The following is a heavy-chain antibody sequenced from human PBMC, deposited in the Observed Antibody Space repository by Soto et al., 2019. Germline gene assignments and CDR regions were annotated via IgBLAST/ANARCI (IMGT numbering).Heavy chain of an antibody. CDR2: LSRGGGTT. D-gene: IGHD6-6*01. Sequence: EAQLLESGGDWAQPGGSLRLSCAASGFTFSSHGMSWVRQAPGKGLEWIAGLSRGGGTTYYADSVKGRFTISRDNSKNTLDLIMNSLKAEDRALYYCAKDGQYRTDGFDVWGQGTMVTVSS. V-gene: IGHV3-23*01. CDR3: AKDGQYRTDGFDV. J-gene: IGHJ3*01. CDR1: GFTFSSHG.